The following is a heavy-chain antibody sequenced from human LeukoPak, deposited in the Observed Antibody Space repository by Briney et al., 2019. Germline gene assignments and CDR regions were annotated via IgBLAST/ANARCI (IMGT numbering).Heavy chain of an antibody. J-gene: IGHJ6*03. D-gene: IGHD3-10*01. CDR2: ISYDGNNK. CDR1: GFTFSRNV. Sequence: GGSLRLSCASSGFTFSRNVMHWVRQAPGKGLEWVALISYDGNNKFYADSVKGRFTISRDNSRNTLYLQMNSLRGEDAAVYSCARGGIPTGPYYYFYYMDVWGKGTAVTVSS. CDR3: ARGGIPTGPYYYFYYMDV. V-gene: IGHV3-30*01.